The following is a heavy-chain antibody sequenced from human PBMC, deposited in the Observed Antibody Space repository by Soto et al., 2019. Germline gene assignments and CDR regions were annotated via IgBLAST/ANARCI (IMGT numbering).Heavy chain of an antibody. CDR1: GFTFSSYG. Sequence: QVQLVESGGGVVQPGRSLRLSCAASGFTFSSYGMHWVRQAPGKGLEWVAVIWYDGSNKYYADSVKGRFTISRDNSKNTLYLQMNSLRAEDTAVYYYARGGITMIVVGDFWGQGTLVTVSS. J-gene: IGHJ4*02. V-gene: IGHV3-33*01. D-gene: IGHD3-22*01. CDR3: ARGGITMIVVGDF. CDR2: IWYDGSNK.